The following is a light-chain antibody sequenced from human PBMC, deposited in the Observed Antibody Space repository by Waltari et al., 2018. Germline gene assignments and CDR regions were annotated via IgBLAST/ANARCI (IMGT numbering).Light chain of an antibody. CDR1: ELPRKY. J-gene: IGLJ1*01. Sequence: SYELTQPPSVSVSPGQTARITCSGHELPRKYAYWFQQKSGQAPRRVIFEDTKRPSGIPDRFSGSSSGTVATLTITWAQVDDEADYYCYSSDSSGLRVFGGGTTVVVL. CDR2: EDT. V-gene: IGLV3-10*01. CDR3: YSSDSSGLRV.